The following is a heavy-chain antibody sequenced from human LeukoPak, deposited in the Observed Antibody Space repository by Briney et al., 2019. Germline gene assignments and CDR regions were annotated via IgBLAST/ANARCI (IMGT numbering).Heavy chain of an antibody. Sequence: SETLSLTCAVSGGSINNYHWSWIRQPPGKGLELIVYIYYTGTTDYNPSLKSRVTISVDTSKNQFSLKLSSVTAADTAVYYCARGVQGSFDIWGQGTMVTVSS. CDR2: IYYTGTT. CDR1: GGSINNYH. CDR3: ARGVQGSFDI. V-gene: IGHV4-59*01. J-gene: IGHJ3*02.